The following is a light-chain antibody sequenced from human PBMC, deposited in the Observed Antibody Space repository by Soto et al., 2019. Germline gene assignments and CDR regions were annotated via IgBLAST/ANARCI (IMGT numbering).Light chain of an antibody. CDR3: AAWDDSLSGPVV. Sequence: QSVLTQPPSASGTLGQRVTISCSGSSSNIGSNYVYWYQQLPGTAPKLLIYRNNQRPSGVPDRFSGSKSGTSASLAISGLRSEDEADYYCAAWDDSLSGPVVFGGGTKLTVL. CDR2: RNN. J-gene: IGLJ2*01. CDR1: SSNIGSNY. V-gene: IGLV1-47*01.